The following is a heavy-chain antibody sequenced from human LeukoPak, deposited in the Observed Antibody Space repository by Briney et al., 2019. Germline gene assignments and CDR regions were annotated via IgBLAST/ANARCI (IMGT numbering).Heavy chain of an antibody. CDR1: GGTFSSYA. Sequence: GASVKVSCKASGGTFSSYAISWVRQAPGQGLEWMGGIIPIFGTANYAQKFQGRVTITADESTSTAYMELSSLRSEDTAVYYCARESADFWSGYGSELRRRDYYYYYMDVWGKGTTVTVSS. D-gene: IGHD3-3*01. CDR3: ARESADFWSGYGSELRRRDYYYYYMDV. V-gene: IGHV1-69*13. J-gene: IGHJ6*03. CDR2: IIPIFGTA.